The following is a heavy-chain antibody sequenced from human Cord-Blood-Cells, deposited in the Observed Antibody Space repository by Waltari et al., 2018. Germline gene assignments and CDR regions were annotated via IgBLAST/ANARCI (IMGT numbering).Heavy chain of an antibody. V-gene: IGHV1-69*06. CDR2: IIPIFGTA. D-gene: IGHD6-6*01. Sequence: QVQLVQSGAEVKKPGSSGKVSCQAYGGTVSSSAFGWVRQAPEQGLEWMGGIIPIFGTANYAQKFQGRVTITADKSTSTAYMELSSLRSEDTAVYYCAIEMSRSSSSWFDPWGQGTLVTVSS. J-gene: IGHJ5*02. CDR3: AIEMSRSSSSWFDP. CDR1: GGTVSSSA.